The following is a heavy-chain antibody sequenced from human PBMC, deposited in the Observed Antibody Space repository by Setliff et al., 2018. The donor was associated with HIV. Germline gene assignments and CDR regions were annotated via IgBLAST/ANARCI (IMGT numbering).Heavy chain of an antibody. CDR2: IKQDGSEK. J-gene: IGHJ5*02. CDR1: GFTFSNFW. CDR3: TRARVGFDP. Sequence: GGSLRLSCAASGFTFSNFWMSWVRQAPGKGLEWVANIKQDGSEKYYVDSVRGRFTISRDNAKNSLYLQMNSLRAEDTAVYYCTRARVGFDPWGQGTLVTVSS. V-gene: IGHV3-7*01.